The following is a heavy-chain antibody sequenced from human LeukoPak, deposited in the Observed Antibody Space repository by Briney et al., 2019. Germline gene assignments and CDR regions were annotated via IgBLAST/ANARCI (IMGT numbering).Heavy chain of an antibody. J-gene: IGHJ4*02. CDR3: ARDDSSGWYYFEY. V-gene: IGHV3-7*01. CDR2: INQGGSEK. CDR1: GFTFSNYW. D-gene: IGHD6-19*01. Sequence: PGGSLRLSCAASGFTFSNYWMSWVRQAPGKGLEWVANINQGGSEKNYVVSVKGRFTISRDNAKNSLSLQMNSLGADDTAVYYCARDDSSGWYYFEYLGQGTLVTVSS.